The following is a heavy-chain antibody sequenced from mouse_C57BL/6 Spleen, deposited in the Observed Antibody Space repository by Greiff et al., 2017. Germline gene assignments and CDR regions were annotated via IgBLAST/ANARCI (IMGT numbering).Heavy chain of an antibody. Sequence: DVQLQESGPGLVKPSQSLSLTCSVTGYSITSGYYWNWIRQFPGNKLEWMGYISYDGSNNYNPSLKNRISITRDTSKNQFFLKLNSVTTEDTATYYCARDYDIAMDYWGQGTSVTVSS. V-gene: IGHV3-6*01. CDR3: ARDYDIAMDY. D-gene: IGHD2-12*01. CDR1: GYSITSGYY. J-gene: IGHJ4*01. CDR2: ISYDGSN.